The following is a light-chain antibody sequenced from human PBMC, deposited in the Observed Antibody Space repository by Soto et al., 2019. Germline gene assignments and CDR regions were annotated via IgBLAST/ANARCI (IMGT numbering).Light chain of an antibody. CDR1: SSDVGGYDY. V-gene: IGLV2-8*01. Sequence: QSALTQPPSASGSPGQSVTISCTGTSSDVGGYDYVSWYQQHPGKAPKLMIYDVIKRPSGVPDRFSGSKSGNTASLTVSGLQTEDEDDYYCTSFGGINNFVVFGGGTKLTVL. CDR3: TSFGGINNFVV. CDR2: DVI. J-gene: IGLJ2*01.